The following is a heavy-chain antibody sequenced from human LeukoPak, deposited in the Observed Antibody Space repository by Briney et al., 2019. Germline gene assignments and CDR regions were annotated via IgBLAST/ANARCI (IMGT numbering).Heavy chain of an antibody. J-gene: IGHJ4*02. CDR1: GLTFSNYA. D-gene: IGHD3-9*01. CDR2: ISGRGDNT. Sequence: GGSLRLSCAASGLTFSNYALSWVRQAPGKGLEWVSSISGRGDNTNYADSVKGRFTISRDNSKNTLYLQMNSLRAEDTAVYYCAKEEGLRYFDWSVYFDYWGQGTLVTVSS. CDR3: AKEEGLRYFDWSVYFDY. V-gene: IGHV3-23*01.